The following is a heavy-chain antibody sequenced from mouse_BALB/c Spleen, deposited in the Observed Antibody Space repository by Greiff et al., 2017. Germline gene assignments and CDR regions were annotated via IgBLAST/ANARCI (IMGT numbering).Heavy chain of an antibody. CDR1: GYSITSGYF. CDR3: ARDGYSWYFDV. V-gene: IGHV3-6*02. Sequence: VQLQQSGPGLVKPSQSLSLTCSVTGYSITSGYFWNWIRQFPGNKLEWMGYISYDGSNNYNPSLKNRISITRYTSKNQFFLKLNSVTTEDTATYYCARDGYSWYFDVWGAGTTVTVSS. CDR2: ISYDGSN. D-gene: IGHD2-3*01. J-gene: IGHJ1*01.